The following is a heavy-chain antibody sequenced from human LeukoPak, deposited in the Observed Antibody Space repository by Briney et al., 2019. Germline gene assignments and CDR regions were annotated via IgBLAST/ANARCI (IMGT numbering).Heavy chain of an antibody. V-gene: IGHV4-39*01. J-gene: IGHJ4*02. Sequence: PSETLSLTCTVSGGSISSSSYYWGWIRQPPGKGLEWIGSIYYSGSTYCNPSLKSRVTISVDTSKNQFSLKLSSVTAADTAVYYCASDVDTAMVRDYWGQGTLVTVSS. CDR1: GGSISSSSYY. CDR3: ASDVDTAMVRDY. D-gene: IGHD5-18*01. CDR2: IYYSGST.